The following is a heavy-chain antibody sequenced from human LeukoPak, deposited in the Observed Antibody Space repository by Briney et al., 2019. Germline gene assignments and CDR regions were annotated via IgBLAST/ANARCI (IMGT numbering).Heavy chain of an antibody. Sequence: GGSLRLSCAASGFTFSSYGMHWVRQAPGKGLEWVAVIWYDGSNKYYADSVKGRFTISRDNSKNTLYLQMNSLRAEDTAVYYCATYGSGSYYPEYFQHWGQGTLVTVSS. CDR3: ATYGSGSYYPEYFQH. V-gene: IGHV3-33*01. D-gene: IGHD3-10*01. CDR1: GFTFSSYG. CDR2: IWYDGSNK. J-gene: IGHJ1*01.